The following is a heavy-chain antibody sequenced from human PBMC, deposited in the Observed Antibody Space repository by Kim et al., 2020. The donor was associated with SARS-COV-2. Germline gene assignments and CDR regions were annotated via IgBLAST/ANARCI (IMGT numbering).Heavy chain of an antibody. CDR2: ISSSSSYT. Sequence: GGSLRLSCAASGFTFSDYYMSWIRQAPGKGLEWVSYISSSSSYTNYADSVKGRFTISRDNAKNSLYLQMNSLRAEDTAVYYCARGYYSNHPLYWGQGTLVTVSS. CDR3: ARGYYSNHPLY. J-gene: IGHJ4*02. CDR1: GFTFSDYY. V-gene: IGHV3-11*06. D-gene: IGHD4-4*01.